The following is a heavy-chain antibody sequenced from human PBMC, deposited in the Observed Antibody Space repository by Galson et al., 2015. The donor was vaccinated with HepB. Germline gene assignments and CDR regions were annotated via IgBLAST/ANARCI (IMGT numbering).Heavy chain of an antibody. CDR2: ISLYNGNT. D-gene: IGHD6-13*01. Sequence: SVKVSCKASGYTFTSYGISWVRQAPGQGLEWMGWISLYNGNTNYAQKLQGRVTVTTDTSTSSAYMELRSLRSDDTAVYYCARDLFSSSWYPGGFDYWGQGTLVTVSS. CDR3: ARDLFSSSWYPGGFDY. CDR1: GYTFTSYG. V-gene: IGHV1-18*01. J-gene: IGHJ4*02.